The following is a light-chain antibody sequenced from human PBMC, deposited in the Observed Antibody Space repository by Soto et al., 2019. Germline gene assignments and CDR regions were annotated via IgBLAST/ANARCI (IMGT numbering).Light chain of an antibody. CDR1: QSISSW. CDR2: KAS. CDR3: QQYNSYSET. J-gene: IGKJ1*01. Sequence: DIQMTQSPSTLSASVGARVTITCRASQSISSWLAWYQQKPGKAPKLLIYKASSLESGVPSRFSGSGSGTEFTLTISSLQPDDFATYYCQQYNSYSETFGQGTKVDI. V-gene: IGKV1-5*03.